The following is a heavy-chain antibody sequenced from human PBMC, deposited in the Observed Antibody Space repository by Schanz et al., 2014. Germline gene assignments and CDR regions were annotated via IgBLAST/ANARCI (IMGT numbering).Heavy chain of an antibody. CDR3: VRDAGWAFGDYHGMDV. CDR1: GYSFTDYA. Sequence: QVQLVQSGGEVKRPGASVRVSCKASGYSFTDYAIHWVRQAPGQGLEWMGWISGYNGDTNYAPKFQDRVTMTTDTSTSTAYMELRSLISDDTAVYYCVRDAGWAFGDYHGMDVWGQGTSVTVSS. V-gene: IGHV1-18*01. J-gene: IGHJ6*02. D-gene: IGHD3-10*01. CDR2: ISGYNGDT.